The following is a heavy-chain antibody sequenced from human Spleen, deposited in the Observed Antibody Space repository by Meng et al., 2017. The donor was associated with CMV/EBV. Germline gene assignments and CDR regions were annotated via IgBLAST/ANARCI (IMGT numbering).Heavy chain of an antibody. CDR3: AGRDGYNLAFNWYFDL. Sequence: GYRFTSYWIGWVRQMPGKGLEWMGIIYPGDSDTRYSPSFQGQVTISADKSISTAYLQWSSLKASDTAMYYCAGRDGYNLAFNWYFDLWGRGTLVTVSS. CDR1: GYRFTSYW. D-gene: IGHD5-24*01. J-gene: IGHJ2*01. CDR2: IYPGDSDT. V-gene: IGHV5-51*01.